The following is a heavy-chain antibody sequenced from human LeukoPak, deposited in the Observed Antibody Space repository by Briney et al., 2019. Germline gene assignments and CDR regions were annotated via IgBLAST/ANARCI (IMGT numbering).Heavy chain of an antibody. CDR1: GGSFSGYY. J-gene: IGHJ6*02. V-gene: IGHV4-59*08. D-gene: IGHD1/OR15-1a*01. CDR3: ARNKPYYYYGMDV. CDR2: IYYSGST. Sequence: SETLSLTCAVYGGSFSGYYWSWIRQPPGKGLEWIGYIYYSGSTNYNPSLKSRVTISVDTSKNQFSLKLSSVTAADTAVYYCARNKPYYYYGMDVWGQGTTVTVSS.